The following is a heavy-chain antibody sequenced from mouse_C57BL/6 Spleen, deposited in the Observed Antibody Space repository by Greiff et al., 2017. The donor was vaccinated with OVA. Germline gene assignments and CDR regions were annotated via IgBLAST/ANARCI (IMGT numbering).Heavy chain of an antibody. CDR3: ARQSYSNSFDY. Sequence: VQGVESGAELVKPGASVKMSCKASGYTFTTYPIEWMKQNHGKSLEWIGNFHPYNDDTKYNEKFKGKATLTVEKSSSTVYLELSRLTSDDSSVYYCARQSYSNSFDYWGQGTTRTVSS. J-gene: IGHJ2*01. D-gene: IGHD2-5*01. CDR1: GYTFTTYP. CDR2: FHPYNDDT. V-gene: IGHV1-47*01.